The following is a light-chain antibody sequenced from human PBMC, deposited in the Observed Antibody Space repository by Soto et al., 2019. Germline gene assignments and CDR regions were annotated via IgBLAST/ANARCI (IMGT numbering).Light chain of an antibody. CDR1: QSISSW. J-gene: IGKJ2*01. CDR3: QQYNSYSPNT. V-gene: IGKV1-5*01. CDR2: DAS. Sequence: DIQMTQSPSTLSASVGDRVTITCRASQSISSWLAWYQQKPGKAPKLLIYDASSLESGVPSRFSGSGSGTEFAVTISGLQPDDFATYYCQQYNSYSPNTFGQGTKLEIK.